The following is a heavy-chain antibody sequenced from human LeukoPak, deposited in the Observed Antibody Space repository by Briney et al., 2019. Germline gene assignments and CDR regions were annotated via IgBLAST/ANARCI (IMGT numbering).Heavy chain of an antibody. Sequence: ASVKVSYKASGYSFSDYYMHWVRQAPGQGLEWMGIINPSGGSTSYAQKFQGRVTMTRDMSTSTVYMELSSLRSDDTAVYYCARDGYNYPFDLWGRGTLVTVSS. J-gene: IGHJ2*01. V-gene: IGHV1-46*01. CDR3: ARDGYNYPFDL. CDR2: INPSGGST. D-gene: IGHD5-24*01. CDR1: GYSFSDYY.